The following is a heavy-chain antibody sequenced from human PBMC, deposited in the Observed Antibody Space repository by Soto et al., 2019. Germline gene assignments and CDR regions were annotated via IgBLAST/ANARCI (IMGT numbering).Heavy chain of an antibody. D-gene: IGHD4-17*01. CDR2: ISGSGGST. J-gene: IGHJ6*03. V-gene: IGHV3-23*01. CDR1: GFTFSSYA. CDR3: AKATVTTWDYYYYMDV. Sequence: PGGSLRLSCAASGFTFSSYAMSWVRQAPGKGLEWVSAISGSGGSTYYADSVKGRFTISRDNSKNTLYLQMNSLRAEDTAVYYCAKATVTTWDYYYYMDVWGKGTTVTVS.